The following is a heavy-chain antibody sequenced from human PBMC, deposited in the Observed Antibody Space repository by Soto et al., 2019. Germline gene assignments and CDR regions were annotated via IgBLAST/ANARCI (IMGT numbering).Heavy chain of an antibody. J-gene: IGHJ5*02. V-gene: IGHV3-49*03. CDR3: TRADIVVVPAAFYVGPLTKKKDPGLWFDP. CDR2: IRSKAYGGTT. Sequence: GGSLRLSCTASGFTFGDYAMSWFRQAPGKGLEWVGFIRSKAYGGTTEYAASVKGRFTISRDDSKSIAYLQMNSLKTEDTAVYYCTRADIVVVPAAFYVGPLTKKKDPGLWFDPWGQGTLVTVSS. CDR1: GFTFGDYA. D-gene: IGHD2-2*01.